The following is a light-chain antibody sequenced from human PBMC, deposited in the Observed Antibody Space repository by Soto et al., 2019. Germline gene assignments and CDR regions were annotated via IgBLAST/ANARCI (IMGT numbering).Light chain of an antibody. J-gene: IGLJ2*01. V-gene: IGLV2-8*01. CDR3: SPYAGSNNLV. CDR2: EVS. Sequence: QSALTQPPSASESPGQSVTISCTGTSSDVGGYNYVSWYQQHPGKAPKLMIYEVSKRPSGVPDRFSGSKSGNTASLTVSGLQAEDEADYYCSPYAGSNNLVFGGGTKLTVL. CDR1: SSDVGGYNY.